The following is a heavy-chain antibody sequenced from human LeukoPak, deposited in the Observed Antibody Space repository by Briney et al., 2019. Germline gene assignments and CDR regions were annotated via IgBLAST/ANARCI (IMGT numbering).Heavy chain of an antibody. V-gene: IGHV4-39*07. CDR1: DGSLSSTSYY. D-gene: IGHD3-10*01. CDR3: ARLPMVRGVRGSYYYYGMDV. Sequence: PSETLSLTCTVSDGSLSSTSYYWGWIRQPPGKGLEWIGGIYYSGTIYYNSSLKSRVTISIDTSENQFSLKLSSVTAADTAVYYCARLPMVRGVRGSYYYYGMDVWGQGTTVTVSS. CDR2: IYYSGTI. J-gene: IGHJ6*02.